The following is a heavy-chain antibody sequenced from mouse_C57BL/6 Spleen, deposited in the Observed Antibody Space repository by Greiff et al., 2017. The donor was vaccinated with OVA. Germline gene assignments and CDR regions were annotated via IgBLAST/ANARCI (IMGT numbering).Heavy chain of an antibody. CDR1: GYTFTSYW. Sequence: QVQLQQPGAELVKPGASVKLSCKASGYTFTSYWMHWVKQRPGQGLEWIGMIHPNSGSTNYNEKFKSKATLTVDKSSSTAYMQLSSLTSEDSAVYHCARSIYYDYDGDYFDYWGQGTTLTVSS. J-gene: IGHJ2*01. CDR3: ARSIYYDYDGDYFDY. D-gene: IGHD2-4*01. V-gene: IGHV1-64*01. CDR2: IHPNSGST.